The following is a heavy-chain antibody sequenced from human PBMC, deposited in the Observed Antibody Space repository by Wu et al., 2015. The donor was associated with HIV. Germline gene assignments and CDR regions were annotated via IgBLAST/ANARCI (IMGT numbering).Heavy chain of an antibody. CDR2: ISAYNGNT. V-gene: IGHV1-18*01. D-gene: IGHD6-19*01. CDR1: GYTFTSYG. CDR3: ARTAVAGTFSQTRHAFDI. Sequence: QVQLVQSGAEAKKPGASVKVSCKASGYTFTSYGISWVRQAPGQGLEWMGWISAYNGNTNYAQKLQGRVTMTTDTSTSTAYMELRSLRSDDTAVYYCARTAVAGTFSQTRHAFDIWGQGTMVTVSS. J-gene: IGHJ3*02.